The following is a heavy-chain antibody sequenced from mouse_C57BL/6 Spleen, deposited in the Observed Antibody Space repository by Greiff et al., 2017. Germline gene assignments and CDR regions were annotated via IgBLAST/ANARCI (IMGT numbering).Heavy chain of an antibody. J-gene: IGHJ4*01. CDR2: IDPSDSYT. Sequence: QVQLKQPGAELVMPGASVKLSCKASGYTFTSYWMHWVKQRPGQGLEWIGEIDPSDSYTNYNQKFKGKSTLTVDKSSSTAYMQLSSLTSEDSAVYYCARGTTVVPMDYWGQGTSVTVSS. V-gene: IGHV1-69*01. CDR3: ARGTTVVPMDY. CDR1: GYTFTSYW. D-gene: IGHD1-1*01.